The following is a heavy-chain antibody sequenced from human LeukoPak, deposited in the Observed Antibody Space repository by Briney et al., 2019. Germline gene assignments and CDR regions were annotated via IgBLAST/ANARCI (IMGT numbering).Heavy chain of an antibody. V-gene: IGHV1-2*02. CDR3: ARDQRGATISRGDY. CDR1: GYTFTGYY. Sequence: ASVKVSCKASGYTFTGYYMHWVRQAPGQGLEWMGWINPNSGGTNYAQKFQGRVTMTRDTSISTAYMELSRLRSDDTAVYYCARDQRGATISRGDYWGQGTLVTVSS. D-gene: IGHD5-12*01. J-gene: IGHJ4*02. CDR2: INPNSGGT.